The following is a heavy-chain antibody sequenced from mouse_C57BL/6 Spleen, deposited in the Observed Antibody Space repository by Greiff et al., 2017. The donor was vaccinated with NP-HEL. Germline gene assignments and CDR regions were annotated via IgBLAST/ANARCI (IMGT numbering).Heavy chain of an antibody. CDR3: AREAWGNAMDY. CDR2: ISDGGSYT. CDR1: GFTFSSYA. D-gene: IGHD4-1*01. Sequence: EVKVVESGGGLVKPGGSLKLSCAASGFTFSSYAMSWVRQTPEKRLEWVATISDGGSYTYYPDNVKGRFTISRDNAKNNLYLQMSHLKSEDTAMYYCAREAWGNAMDYWGQGTSVTVSS. V-gene: IGHV5-4*01. J-gene: IGHJ4*01.